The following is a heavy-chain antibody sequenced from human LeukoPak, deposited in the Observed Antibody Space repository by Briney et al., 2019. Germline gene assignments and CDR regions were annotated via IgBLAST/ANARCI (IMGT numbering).Heavy chain of an antibody. CDR2: IYYRGST. J-gene: IGHJ5*02. D-gene: IGHD3-10*01. CDR1: GGSISSSSYY. V-gene: IGHV4-61*01. Sequence: PSETLSLTCTVSGGSISSSSYYWSWLRQPPGKGLEWIGYIYYRGSTNYNPSLKSRVTISVDTSKNQFSLKLSSVTAADTAVYYCARGYYSPWPLFDPWGQGTLVTVSS. CDR3: ARGYYSPWPLFDP.